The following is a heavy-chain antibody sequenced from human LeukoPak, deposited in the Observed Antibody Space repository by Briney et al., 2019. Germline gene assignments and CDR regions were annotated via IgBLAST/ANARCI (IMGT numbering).Heavy chain of an antibody. D-gene: IGHD3-3*01. CDR1: GYPFTIYY. V-gene: IGHV1-46*01. J-gene: IGHJ4*02. Sequence: ASVKVSCKAFGYPFTIYYLNWLRQAPGKGLEWMGIINPGGGTTSYAQKFQGRVTVTRDTPTTTLYLDLNSLTSEDTAVYYCARGSGDHRGVFDYWGQGTLVTVSS. CDR3: ARGSGDHRGVFDY. CDR2: INPGGGTT.